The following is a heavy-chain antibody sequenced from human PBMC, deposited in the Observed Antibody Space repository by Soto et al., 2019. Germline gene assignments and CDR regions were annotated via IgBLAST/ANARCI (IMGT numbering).Heavy chain of an antibody. CDR1: GYTFTSYG. Sequence: QVQLVQSGAEVKKPGASVKVSCKASGYTFTSYGISWVRQAPGQGLEWMGWISAYNGNTNYAQKLQGRVTMTTDTSTSTAYMELRSLRADDTAVYYCARDGHYSGYAAGYYYYGMDVWGQGTTVTVSS. CDR3: ARDGHYSGYAAGYYYYGMDV. V-gene: IGHV1-18*01. CDR2: ISAYNGNT. J-gene: IGHJ6*02. D-gene: IGHD5-12*01.